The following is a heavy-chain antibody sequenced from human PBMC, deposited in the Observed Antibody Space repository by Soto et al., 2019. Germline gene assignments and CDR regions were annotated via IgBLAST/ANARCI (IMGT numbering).Heavy chain of an antibody. CDR3: AKDRSEEWELLNY. CDR2: ISYDGSNK. CDR1: GFTFSSYG. Sequence: QVQLVESGGGVVQPGRSLRLSCAASGFTFSSYGMHWVRQAPGKGLEWVAVISYDGSNKYYADSVKGRFTISRDNSKNTLYLQMNSLRVEDTAVYYCAKDRSEEWELLNYWGQGTLVTVSS. J-gene: IGHJ4*02. D-gene: IGHD1-26*01. V-gene: IGHV3-30*18.